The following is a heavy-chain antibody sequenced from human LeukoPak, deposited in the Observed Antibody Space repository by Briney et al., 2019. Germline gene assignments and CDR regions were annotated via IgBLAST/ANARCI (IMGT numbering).Heavy chain of an antibody. V-gene: IGHV3-53*01. Sequence: PGGSLRLSCAASGFTFTSYAMSWVRQAPGKGLEWVSVIYSGGSTYYADSVKGRFTISRDNSKNTLYLQMNSLRAEDTAVYYCATSSSWYEGDAFDIWGQGTMVTVSS. CDR3: ATSSSWYEGDAFDI. CDR1: GFTFTSYA. D-gene: IGHD6-13*01. CDR2: IYSGGST. J-gene: IGHJ3*02.